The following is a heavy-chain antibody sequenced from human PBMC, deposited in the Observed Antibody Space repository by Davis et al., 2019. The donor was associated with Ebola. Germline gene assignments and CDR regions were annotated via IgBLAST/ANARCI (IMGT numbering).Heavy chain of an antibody. D-gene: IGHD2-8*02. J-gene: IGHJ4*02. CDR3: AKEDLYCTGGVCYTASFDY. Sequence: PGGSLRLSCAASGFTFDDYGMSWVRQAPGKGLEWVSGINWNGGSTGYADSVKGRFTISRDNSKNTLYLQMNSLRAEDTAVYYCAKEDLYCTGGVCYTASFDYWGQGTLVTVSS. CDR1: GFTFDDYG. CDR2: INWNGGST. V-gene: IGHV3-20*04.